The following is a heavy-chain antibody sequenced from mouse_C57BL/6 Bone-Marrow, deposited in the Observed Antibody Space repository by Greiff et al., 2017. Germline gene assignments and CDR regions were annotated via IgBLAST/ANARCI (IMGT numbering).Heavy chain of an antibody. V-gene: IGHV3-6*01. CDR2: ISYDGSN. D-gene: IGHD2-4*01. J-gene: IGHJ2*01. Sequence: EVQLLQSGPGLVKPSQSLSLTCSVSGYSITSGSFWNWLRQFPGNILEWMGYISYDGSNNYNHSLKIRIPITRAKSKNPFFLSFTFVTTEKTTTYYCARDLLDDDDEGDYWGQGTTLTVSS. CDR3: ARDLLDDDDEGDY. CDR1: GYSITSGSF.